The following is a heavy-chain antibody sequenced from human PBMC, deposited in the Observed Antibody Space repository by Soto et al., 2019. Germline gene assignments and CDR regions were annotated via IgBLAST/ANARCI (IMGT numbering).Heavy chain of an antibody. J-gene: IGHJ4*02. V-gene: IGHV3-33*01. CDR1: GLTFSSYG. Sequence: QVQLVESGGGVVQPGRSLRLSCAASGLTFSSYGMHWVRQAPGKGLEWVAVIWYDGSNKYYADSVKGRFTISRDNSKNTLYLQMNSLRAEDTAVYYCARARTGTKFDYWGQGTLVTVSS. D-gene: IGHD1-7*01. CDR3: ARARTGTKFDY. CDR2: IWYDGSNK.